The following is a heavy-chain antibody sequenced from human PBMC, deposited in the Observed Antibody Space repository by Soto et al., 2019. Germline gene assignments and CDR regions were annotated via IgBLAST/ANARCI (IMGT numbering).Heavy chain of an antibody. D-gene: IGHD2-2*01. CDR3: ARDFDTSREDWAYYGIDV. V-gene: IGHV3-66*01. CDR2: ISYGGTK. J-gene: IGHJ6*02. CDR1: GLSVSTNY. Sequence: EVQLVESGGGLVQPGGSLRISCAASGLSVSTNYMTWVRQAPGKGLEWVSIISYGGTKYYADSVKGRFTISRDDSKNTLYLQMDSLRAEDTAVYYCARDFDTSREDWAYYGIDVWGQGTTVTVSS.